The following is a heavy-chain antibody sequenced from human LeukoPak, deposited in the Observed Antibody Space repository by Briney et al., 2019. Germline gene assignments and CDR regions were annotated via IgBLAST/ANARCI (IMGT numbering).Heavy chain of an antibody. D-gene: IGHD4-17*01. J-gene: IGHJ3*02. CDR2: IRGNGIHT. V-gene: IGHV3-23*01. CDR3: ARDPNGDYVGAFDM. Sequence: PGGSLRLSCAASGFTFSSYAMSWVRQAAGRGPEWVSAIRGNGIHTQYADSVKDRFTIFRDNSRNTLYLQMNSLRADDTAVYFCARDPNGDYVGAFDMWGQGTEVTVSS. CDR1: GFTFSSYA.